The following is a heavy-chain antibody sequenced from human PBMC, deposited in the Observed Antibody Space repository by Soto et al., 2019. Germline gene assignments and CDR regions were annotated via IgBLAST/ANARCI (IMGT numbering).Heavy chain of an antibody. Sequence: ASVKVSCKASGYTFTSYGISWVRQAPGQGLEWMGWISAYNGNTNYAQKLQGRVTMTTDTSTSTAYMELRSLRSDDTAVYYCARDRSSWYPLFSSTHTDFDYWGQGTLVTVSS. CDR1: GYTFTSYG. CDR3: ARDRSSWYPLFSSTHTDFDY. CDR2: ISAYNGNT. D-gene: IGHD6-13*01. V-gene: IGHV1-18*01. J-gene: IGHJ4*02.